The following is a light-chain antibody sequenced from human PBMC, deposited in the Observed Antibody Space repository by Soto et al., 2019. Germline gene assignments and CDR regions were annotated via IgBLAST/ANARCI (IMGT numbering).Light chain of an antibody. Sequence: EIVMTQSPAILSVSPGVRATLSCRTSQSVSGKLAWYQQTPGQPPRLLIYAATTRAPGVPDRFSGSGSGTDFSLTISSLQSEDFAVYYCQQYNNWPPETFGQGTKLEIK. CDR1: QSVSGK. CDR2: AAT. CDR3: QQYNNWPPET. J-gene: IGKJ2*01. V-gene: IGKV3-15*01.